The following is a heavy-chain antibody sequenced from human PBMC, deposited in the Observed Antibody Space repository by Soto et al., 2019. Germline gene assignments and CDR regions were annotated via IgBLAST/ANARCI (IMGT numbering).Heavy chain of an antibody. CDR2: IYWDDDK. D-gene: IGHD2-21*01. CDR1: GFSLSTSGVG. Sequence: SGPTLVKPTQTLTLTCTFSGFSLSTSGVGVGWIRQPPGKALEWLALIYWDDDKRYSPSLKSRPTITKDTSKNQVVLTMTNMDPVDTATYYCARHIVVVIATTEFDYWGQGTLVTVSS. J-gene: IGHJ4*02. V-gene: IGHV2-5*02. CDR3: ARHIVVVIATTEFDY.